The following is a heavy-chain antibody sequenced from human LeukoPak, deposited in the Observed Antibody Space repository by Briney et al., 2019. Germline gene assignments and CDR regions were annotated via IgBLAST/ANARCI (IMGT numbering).Heavy chain of an antibody. Sequence: SETLSLTCAVSGGSISSSNWWNWVRQSPGKGLEWIGEIYYSGSTNYNSSLKSRVSISLDKSKKQFSLKLTSVTAADTAVYHCAVAVTGYSFDYWGQGTLVTVSS. J-gene: IGHJ4*02. CDR1: GGSISSSNW. CDR3: AVAVTGYSFDY. CDR2: IYYSGST. V-gene: IGHV4-4*02. D-gene: IGHD6-19*01.